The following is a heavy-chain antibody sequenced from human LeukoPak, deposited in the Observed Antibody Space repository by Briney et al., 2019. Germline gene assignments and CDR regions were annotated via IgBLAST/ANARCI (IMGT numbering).Heavy chain of an antibody. CDR3: AREGSGYDWTQPLHFDY. J-gene: IGHJ4*02. D-gene: IGHD5-12*01. V-gene: IGHV4-34*01. CDR1: GGSFSGYY. CDR2: INHSGST. Sequence: RTSETLSLTCAVYGGSFSGYYWSWIRQPPGKGLEWIGEINHSGSTNYNPSLKSRVTISVDTSKNQFSLKLSSVTAADTAVYYCAREGSGYDWTQPLHFDYWGQGTLVTVSS.